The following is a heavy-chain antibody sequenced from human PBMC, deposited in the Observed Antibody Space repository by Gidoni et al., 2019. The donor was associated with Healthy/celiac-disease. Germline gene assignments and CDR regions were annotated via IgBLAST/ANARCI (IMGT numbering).Heavy chain of an antibody. CDR1: GGSISSYY. V-gene: IGHV4-59*01. CDR2: IYYSGST. J-gene: IGHJ4*02. D-gene: IGHD2-21*01. Sequence: QVQLQESGPGLVKPSETLSLTCTVPGGSISSYYWSWIRQPPGKGLEWIGYIYYSGSTNYNPSLKSRVTISVDTSKNQFSLKLSSVTAADTAVYYCARGRVAREYYFDYWGQGTLVTVSS. CDR3: ARGRVAREYYFDY.